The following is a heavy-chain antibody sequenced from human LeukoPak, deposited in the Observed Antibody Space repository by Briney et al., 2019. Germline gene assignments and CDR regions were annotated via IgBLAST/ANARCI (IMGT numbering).Heavy chain of an antibody. V-gene: IGHV3-21*01. D-gene: IGHD3-3*01. Sequence: GGSLRLSCAASGFSFRTYAMSWVRQAPGKGLEWVSSISSSSSYIYYADSVKGRFTISRDNAKNSLYLQMNSLRAEDTAVYYCARGTIPGAYYYYGMDVWGQGTTVTVSS. J-gene: IGHJ6*02. CDR1: GFSFRTYA. CDR3: ARGTIPGAYYYYGMDV. CDR2: ISSSSSYI.